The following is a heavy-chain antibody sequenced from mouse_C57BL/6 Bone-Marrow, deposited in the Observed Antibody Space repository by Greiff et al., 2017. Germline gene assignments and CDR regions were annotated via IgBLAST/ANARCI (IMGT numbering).Heavy chain of an antibody. CDR3: ARHGSSGPHAMDY. J-gene: IGHJ4*01. Sequence: QVHVKQSGAELVKPGASVKLSCKASGYTFTSFWMHWVKQRPGRGLEWIGRIDPNSGGTKYNEKFKSKATLTVDKPSSTAYMQLSSLTSEDSAVYYCARHGSSGPHAMDYWGQGTSVTVSS. CDR1: GYTFTSFW. V-gene: IGHV1-72*01. CDR2: IDPNSGGT. D-gene: IGHD3-2*02.